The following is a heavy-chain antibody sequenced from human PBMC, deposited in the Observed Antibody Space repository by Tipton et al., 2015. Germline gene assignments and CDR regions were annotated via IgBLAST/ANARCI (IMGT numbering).Heavy chain of an antibody. CDR2: IKQGGSET. CDR1: EFILGNYW. D-gene: IGHD2-2*01. CDR3: AREQAKACINTKCYHFDY. J-gene: IGHJ4*02. Sequence: SLRLSCAASEFILGNYWMTWVRQAPGKGPEWVANIKQGGSETFYVDSVKGRFTISRDNAKNSLYLQMNSLRAEDTAVYYCAREQAKACINTKCYHFDYWGQGTLVTVSS. V-gene: IGHV3-7*01.